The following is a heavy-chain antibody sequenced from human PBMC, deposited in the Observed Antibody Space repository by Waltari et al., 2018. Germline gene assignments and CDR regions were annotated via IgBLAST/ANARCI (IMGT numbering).Heavy chain of an antibody. Sequence: QVFLVESGGGVVQPGDSLRLSCVSSGFNFNLSGMPWVRQAPGKGLEWVAFTRFDGINKHYADSVKGRFTISRDNIENTLYLQMNSLRGEDSAIYYCAREDIVSATQWRGNQYRGNSGYDLWGQGTLVSVSS. CDR3: AREDIVSATQWRGNQYRGNSGYDL. CDR2: TRFDGINK. CDR1: GFNFNLSG. D-gene: IGHD5-12*01. V-gene: IGHV3-30*02. J-gene: IGHJ4*01.